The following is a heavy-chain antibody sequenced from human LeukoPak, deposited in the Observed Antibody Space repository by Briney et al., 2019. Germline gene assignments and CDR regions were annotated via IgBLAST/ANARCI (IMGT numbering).Heavy chain of an antibody. CDR3: ARSTQSGYDSDY. V-gene: IGHV3-21*01. J-gene: IGHJ4*02. CDR2: ISSSSSYI. Sequence: GGSLRLSCAASGFTFSSYGMNWVRQAPGKGLEWVSSISSSSSYIYYADSVKGRFTISRDNAKNSLYLQMNSLRAEDTAVYYCARSTQSGYDSDYWGQGTLVTVSS. CDR1: GFTFSSYG. D-gene: IGHD5-12*01.